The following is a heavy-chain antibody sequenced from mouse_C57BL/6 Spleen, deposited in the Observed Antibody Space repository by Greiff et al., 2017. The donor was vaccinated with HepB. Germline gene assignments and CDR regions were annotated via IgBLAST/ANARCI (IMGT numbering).Heavy chain of an antibody. CDR3: ARGQLRLRAMDY. CDR1: GYTFTSYW. CDR2: INPSNGGT. V-gene: IGHV1-53*01. J-gene: IGHJ4*01. D-gene: IGHD3-2*02. Sequence: QVQLKQPGTELVKPGASVKLSCKASGYTFTSYWMHWVKQRPGQGLEWIGNINPSNGGTNYNEKFKSKATLTVDKSSSTAYMQLSSLTSEDSAVYYCARGQLRLRAMDYWGQGTSVTVSS.